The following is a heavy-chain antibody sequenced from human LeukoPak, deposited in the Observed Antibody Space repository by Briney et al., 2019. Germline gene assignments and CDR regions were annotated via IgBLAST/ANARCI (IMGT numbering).Heavy chain of an antibody. CDR1: GFTFSSYA. CDR2: ISYDGSNK. J-gene: IGHJ4*02. CDR3: ARELSDYGDYFNPFDY. V-gene: IGHV3-30-3*01. Sequence: GGSLRLSCAASGFTFSSYAMHWVRQAPGKGLEWVVVISYDGSNKYYADSVKGRFTISRDNSKNTLYLQMYSLRAEDTAVYYCARELSDYGDYFNPFDYWGQGTLVTVSS. D-gene: IGHD4-17*01.